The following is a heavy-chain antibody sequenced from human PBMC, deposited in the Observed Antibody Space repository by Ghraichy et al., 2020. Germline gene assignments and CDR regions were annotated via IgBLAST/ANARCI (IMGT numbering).Heavy chain of an antibody. CDR1: GASLTSVTYY. V-gene: IGHV4-61*01. Sequence: SETLSLTCSISGASLTSVTYYWSWLRQPPGKGREWIGNIYYSGSTTYNPSLKSRVTMSVDTSKNQFSQKLTSLTAADTALYYCANDYVEVHPSNWFDPWGQGTLVTVSS. J-gene: IGHJ5*02. D-gene: IGHD3-16*01. CDR3: ANDYVEVHPSNWFDP. CDR2: IYYSGST.